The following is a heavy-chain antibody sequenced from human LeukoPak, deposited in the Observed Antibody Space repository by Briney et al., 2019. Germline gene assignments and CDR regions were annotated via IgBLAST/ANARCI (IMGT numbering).Heavy chain of an antibody. CDR2: IYYSGST. Sequence: SETLSLTCTVPGGSISNSYWSWIRQPPGKGLEWIGYIYYSGSTNYNPSLKSRVTISVDTSKNQFSLKLSSVTAADTAVYYCARVLGAYCSGGSCYSSRYFDLWGRGTLVTVSS. D-gene: IGHD2-15*01. CDR1: GGSISNSY. CDR3: ARVLGAYCSGGSCYSSRYFDL. J-gene: IGHJ2*01. V-gene: IGHV4-59*01.